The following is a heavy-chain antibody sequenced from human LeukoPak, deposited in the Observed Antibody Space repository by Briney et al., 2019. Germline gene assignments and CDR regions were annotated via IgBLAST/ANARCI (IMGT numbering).Heavy chain of an antibody. CDR3: AKANPDYGSRTFDY. V-gene: IGHV3-23*01. D-gene: IGHD6-13*01. J-gene: IGHJ4*02. CDR2: ISPSGGGT. Sequence: PGGSLRLSCSSSGFTFSSYAMNRVRQAPGKGLEWVSAISPSGGGTDYADSVKGRFTISRDNSKNTLFLQMNSLRADDTAVYYCAKANPDYGSRTFDYWGQGILVTVSS. CDR1: GFTFSSYA.